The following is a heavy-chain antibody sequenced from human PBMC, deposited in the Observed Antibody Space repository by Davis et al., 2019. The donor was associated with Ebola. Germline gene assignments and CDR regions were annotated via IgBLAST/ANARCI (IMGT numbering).Heavy chain of an antibody. V-gene: IGHV5-10-1*01. CDR2: IDPSDSYT. J-gene: IGHJ4*02. Sequence: KVSCKGSGYSSTSHWISRARHMPGKGLEWMGRIDPSDSYTNYSPSFQGHVTISADKSISTAYLQWSSLKASDTAMYYCARYYGPFDYWGQGTLVTVSS. CDR3: ARYYGPFDY. D-gene: IGHD3-3*01. CDR1: GYSSTSHW.